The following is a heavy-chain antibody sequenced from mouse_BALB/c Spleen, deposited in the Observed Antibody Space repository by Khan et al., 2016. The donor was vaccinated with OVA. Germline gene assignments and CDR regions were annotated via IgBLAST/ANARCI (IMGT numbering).Heavy chain of an antibody. V-gene: IGHV14-3*02. Sequence: VQLKESGAELAKPGATVQLSCTASGLNIKDTYIHWLQQWPEQGLEWIGRIDPPNGTTKYDPQFQGKAPLPADTSSNTAYLQLSSLTSEDTAVYYCARMAGEWGQGAALTVCS. CDR2: IDPPNGTT. CDR3: ARMAGE. J-gene: IGHJ2*01. CDR1: GLNIKDTY.